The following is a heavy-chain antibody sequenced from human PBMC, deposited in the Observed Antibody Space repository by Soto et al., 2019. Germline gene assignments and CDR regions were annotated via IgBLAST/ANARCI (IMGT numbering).Heavy chain of an antibody. Sequence: QVQLQESGPGLVKPSQTLSLTCTVSGGSISSGGYYWSWIRQHPGKGLEWIGYLYYSGSTYYNPSLKSRVTNSVDTSKNQFSLKLSSGTAADTAVYYCARLWVFYYGSGNYRARPDEIDPWGQGTLVTVSS. CDR1: GGSISSGGYY. V-gene: IGHV4-31*03. D-gene: IGHD3-10*01. CDR3: ARLWVFYYGSGNYRARPDEIDP. J-gene: IGHJ5*02. CDR2: LYYSGST.